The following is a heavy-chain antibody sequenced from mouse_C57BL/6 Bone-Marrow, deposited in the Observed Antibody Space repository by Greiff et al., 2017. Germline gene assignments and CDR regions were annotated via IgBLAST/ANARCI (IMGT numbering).Heavy chain of an antibody. CDR2: IDPETGGT. D-gene: IGHD1-1*01. V-gene: IGHV1-15*01. J-gene: IGHJ2*01. Sequence: VLLVESGAELVRPGASVTLSCKASGYTFTGYEMHWVKQTPVHGLEWIGAIDPETGGTDYNQQFKGQAILTADNSSSTAYMELRSLTSEDAAVYYCTRYGPYYYGRSYWGQGTTLTVSS. CDR1: GYTFTGYE. CDR3: TRYGPYYYGRSY.